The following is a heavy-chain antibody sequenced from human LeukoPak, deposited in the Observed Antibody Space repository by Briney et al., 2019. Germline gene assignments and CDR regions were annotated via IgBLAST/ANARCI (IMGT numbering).Heavy chain of an antibody. CDR1: GFTFSSYA. D-gene: IGHD3-22*01. CDR3: ARDTRGLSSGYSLFDY. Sequence: PGGSLRLSCAASGFTFSSYAMHWVRQAPGKGLEWVAVISYDGSNKYYADSVKGRFTISRDNSKNTLYLQMNSLRAEDTAVYYCARDTRGLSSGYSLFDYWGQGTLVTVSS. V-gene: IGHV3-30-3*01. CDR2: ISYDGSNK. J-gene: IGHJ4*02.